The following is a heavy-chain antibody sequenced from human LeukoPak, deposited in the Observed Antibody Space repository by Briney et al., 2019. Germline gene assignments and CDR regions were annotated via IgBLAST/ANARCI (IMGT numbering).Heavy chain of an antibody. D-gene: IGHD6-13*01. J-gene: IGHJ4*02. V-gene: IGHV4-39*07. Sequence: SETLSLTCTVSGGSISSSSYYWGWIRQPPGKGLEWIGSIYYSGSTYYNPSLKSRVTISVDTSKNQFSLKLSSVTAADTAVYYCARDEGQQLVLGYLDYWGQGTLVTVSS. CDR2: IYYSGST. CDR3: ARDEGQQLVLGYLDY. CDR1: GGSISSSSYY.